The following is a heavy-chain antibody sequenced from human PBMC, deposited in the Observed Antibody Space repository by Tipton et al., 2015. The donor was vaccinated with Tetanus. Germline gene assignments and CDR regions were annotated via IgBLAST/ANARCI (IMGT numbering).Heavy chain of an antibody. CDR1: GFIFSSYT. Sequence: SLRLSCEVSGFIFSSYTMNWARQAPGKGLEWVSSISSTSSYIYYADSLKGRFTISRDNAKSSFYLQMNSLRAEDTAVYYCARDQIVEQATRDHDYGVDVWGQGTTVTVSS. CDR3: ARDQIVEQATRDHDYGVDV. J-gene: IGHJ6*02. D-gene: IGHD3-22*01. CDR2: ISSTSSYI. V-gene: IGHV3-21*06.